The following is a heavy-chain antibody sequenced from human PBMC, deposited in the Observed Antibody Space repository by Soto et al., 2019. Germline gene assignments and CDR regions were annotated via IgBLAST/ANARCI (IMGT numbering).Heavy chain of an antibody. D-gene: IGHD2-2*01. CDR3: ARWRGVVVPAAIRGDYYGMDV. CDR2: IIPIFGTA. V-gene: IGHV1-69*01. CDR1: GGTFSSYA. J-gene: IGHJ6*02. Sequence: QVQLVQSGAEVKKPGSSVKVSCKASGGTFSSYAISWVRQAPGQGLEWMGGIIPIFGTANYAQKFQGRVTITADESTSTAYMELSSLRSEDTAVYYCARWRGVVVPAAIRGDYYGMDVWGHGTTVTVSS.